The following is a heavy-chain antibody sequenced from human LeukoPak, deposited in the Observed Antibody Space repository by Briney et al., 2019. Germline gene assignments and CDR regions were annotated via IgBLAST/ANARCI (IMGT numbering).Heavy chain of an antibody. CDR1: GGSFSGYY. Sequence: SETLSLTCAVYGGSFSGYYWSWIRQPPGKGLEWIGEINHSGSTNYNPSLKSRVTISVDTSKNQFSLKLSSVTAADTAVYYCARRLSSSWRYFDYWGQGTLVTVSS. J-gene: IGHJ4*02. V-gene: IGHV4-34*01. D-gene: IGHD6-13*01. CDR2: INHSGST. CDR3: ARRLSSSWRYFDY.